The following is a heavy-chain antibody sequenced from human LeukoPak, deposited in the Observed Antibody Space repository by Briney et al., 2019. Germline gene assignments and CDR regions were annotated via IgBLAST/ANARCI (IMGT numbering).Heavy chain of an antibody. CDR2: INPNSGGT. Sequence: GASVKVSCKASGYTFTGYYMHWVRQAPGQGLEWMGWINPNSGGTNYAQKFQGRVTMTRDTSISTAYMELSRLGSDDTAVYYCARSRLGYCSSTSCYLFDPWGQGTLVTVSS. CDR3: ARSRLGYCSSTSCYLFDP. CDR1: GYTFTGYY. V-gene: IGHV1-2*02. J-gene: IGHJ5*02. D-gene: IGHD2-2*01.